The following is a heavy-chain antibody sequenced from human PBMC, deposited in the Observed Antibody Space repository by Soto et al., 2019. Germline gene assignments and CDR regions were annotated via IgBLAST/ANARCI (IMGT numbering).Heavy chain of an antibody. CDR2: ISGSGGST. CDR3: AKDLVAAAGYGY. J-gene: IGHJ4*02. CDR1: GDSCSSNA. Sequence: PGGSLGLASASSGDSCSSNAMSGFRQAPGKGLEWVSAISGSGGSTYYADSVKGRFTISRDNSKNTLYLQMNSLRAEDTAVYYCAKDLVAAAGYGYWGQGNLVTVSA. V-gene: IGHV3-23*01. D-gene: IGHD6-13*01.